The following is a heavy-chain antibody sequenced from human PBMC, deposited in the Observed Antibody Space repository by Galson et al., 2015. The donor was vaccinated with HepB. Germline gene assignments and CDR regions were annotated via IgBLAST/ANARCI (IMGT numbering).Heavy chain of an antibody. CDR3: ARGVYYGSLWFQH. CDR1: GFTFSRYA. V-gene: IGHV3-23*01. Sequence: SLRLSCAASGFTFSRYAMTWVRQAPGKGLEWISSITSNGGRTFYANSVKGRFTIPRDNSKNTLYLQMNSLRAEDTAVYYCARGVYYGSLWFQHWGQGTLVTVSS. J-gene: IGHJ1*01. CDR2: ITSNGGRT. D-gene: IGHD3-10*01.